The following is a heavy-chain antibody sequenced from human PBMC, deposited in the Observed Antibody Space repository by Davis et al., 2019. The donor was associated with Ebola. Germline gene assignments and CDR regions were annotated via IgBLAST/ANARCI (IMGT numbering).Heavy chain of an antibody. CDR2: ISSSSSYI. Sequence: PGGSLRLSCAASGFTFSSYSMNWVRQAPGKGLEWVSSISSSSSYIYYADSVKGRFTISRDNAKNSLYLQMNSLRAEDTAVYYCARAQRWLQLGWYFDLWGRGTLVTVSS. D-gene: IGHD5-24*01. CDR1: GFTFSSYS. CDR3: ARAQRWLQLGWYFDL. J-gene: IGHJ2*01. V-gene: IGHV3-21*01.